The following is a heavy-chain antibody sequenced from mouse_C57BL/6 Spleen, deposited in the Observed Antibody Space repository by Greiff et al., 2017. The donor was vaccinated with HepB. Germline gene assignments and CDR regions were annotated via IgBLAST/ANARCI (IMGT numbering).Heavy chain of an antibody. Sequence: EVQVVESGGDLVKPGGSLKLSCAASGFTFSSYGMSWVRQTPDKRLEWVATISSGGSYTYYPDSVKGRFTISRDNAKNTLYLQMSSLKSEDTAMYYCARDRPAWFAYWGQGTLVTVSA. V-gene: IGHV5-6*01. CDR2: ISSGGSYT. J-gene: IGHJ3*01. CDR3: ARDRPAWFAY. CDR1: GFTFSSYG.